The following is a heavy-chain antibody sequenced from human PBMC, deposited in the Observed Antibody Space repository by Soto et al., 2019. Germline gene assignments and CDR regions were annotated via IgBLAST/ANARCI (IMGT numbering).Heavy chain of an antibody. J-gene: IGHJ5*01. CDR3: AGRTSLTSVEIFSGGLSGYNWVDP. CDR2: IFYSGSA. CDR1: SGSISIPIYY. V-gene: IGHV4-39*01. Sequence: SQTHSLPCSVCSGSISIPIYYWSWIRQPPGKRLEWIGSIFYSGSAYYNHSLKSRATMSVDTSQNQFSLKLSSVTAADTAVYYCAGRTSLTSVEIFSGGLSGYNWVDPWGRGTLVTVSS. D-gene: IGHD3-3*01.